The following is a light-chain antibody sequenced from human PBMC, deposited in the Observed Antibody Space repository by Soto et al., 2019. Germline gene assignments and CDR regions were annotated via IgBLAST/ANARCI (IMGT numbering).Light chain of an antibody. CDR3: QQYNNWPPWT. CDR1: QSVSNN. CDR2: GAS. J-gene: IGKJ3*01. Sequence: EIVMTQSPATLSGSPGERATLSCRASQSVSNNLAWYQQKPGQAPRLLIYGASTRATGIPARFSGSGSGTEFTLTISSLQSEDFAVYYCQQYNNWPPWTFGPGTKVDIK. V-gene: IGKV3-15*01.